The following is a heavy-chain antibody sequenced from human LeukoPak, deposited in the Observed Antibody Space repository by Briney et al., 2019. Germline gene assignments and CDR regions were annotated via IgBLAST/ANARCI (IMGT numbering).Heavy chain of an antibody. CDR3: ARDAQKYDYGDYVRPPLYNWFDP. V-gene: IGHV3-21*01. CDR1: GFTFSSYS. D-gene: IGHD4-17*01. J-gene: IGHJ5*02. Sequence: GGSLTLSCAASGFTFSSYSMNWDRQAPGKGLEWVSSISSSSSYISYADSVRGRFTISRDNAKNSLHLQMNSLRAEDTAVYYCARDAQKYDYGDYVRPPLYNWFDPWGQGTLVTVSS. CDR2: ISSSSSYI.